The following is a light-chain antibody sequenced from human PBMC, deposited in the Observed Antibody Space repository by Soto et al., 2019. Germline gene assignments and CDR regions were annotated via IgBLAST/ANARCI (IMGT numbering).Light chain of an antibody. J-gene: IGKJ5*01. CDR2: DAS. CDR3: QQYNSYHLT. V-gene: IGKV1-5*01. Sequence: DIHMTQSPSTLSASIGDRVTITCRASQSISSWLAWYQQKPGKAPKLLIYDASSLESGVPSRFSGSGSGTEFTLTISSLQPDDFATYYCQQYNSYHLTFGGGTRLEIK. CDR1: QSISSW.